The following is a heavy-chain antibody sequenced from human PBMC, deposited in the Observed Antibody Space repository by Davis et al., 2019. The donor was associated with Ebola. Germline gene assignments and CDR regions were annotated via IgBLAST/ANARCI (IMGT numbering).Heavy chain of an antibody. CDR2: IRPGGST. J-gene: IGHJ4*02. CDR3: ARGYSSSWADY. Sequence: MPSETLSLTCGVYNGSLSGFFWSWIRQPPGKGLEWLGEIRPGGSTNYSPSLKNRLTMSMDTSKNQVSLKLSSVTAADTAVYYCARGYSSSWADYWGQGTLVTVSS. D-gene: IGHD6-13*01. V-gene: IGHV4-34*10. CDR1: NGSLSGFF.